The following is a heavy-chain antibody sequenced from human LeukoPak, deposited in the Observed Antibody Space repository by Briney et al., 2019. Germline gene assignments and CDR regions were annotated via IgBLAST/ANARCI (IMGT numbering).Heavy chain of an antibody. CDR2: IIPIFGTA. J-gene: IGHJ4*02. Sequence: VASVKVSCKASGGTFSSYAISWVRQAPGQGLEWMGGIIPIFGTANYAQKFQGRVTITADESTSTAYMELSSLRSEDTAVYYCARVSELGIAAAGHYFDYWGRGTLVTVSS. CDR3: ARVSELGIAAAGHYFDY. CDR1: GGTFSSYA. V-gene: IGHV1-69*13. D-gene: IGHD6-13*01.